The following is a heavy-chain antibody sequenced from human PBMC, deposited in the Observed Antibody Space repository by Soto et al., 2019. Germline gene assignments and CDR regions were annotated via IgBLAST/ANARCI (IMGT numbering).Heavy chain of an antibody. V-gene: IGHV4-59*01. Sequence: QVQLQESGPGLVKPSETLSLTCTVSGGSISSYYWSWIRQPPGKGLEWIGYIHYSGTTNYNPSLKTRVXLXVYXSKNQFPLKLSSVTAADTAVYYCAREPSGSGGFEYWGQGTLVSVPS. CDR2: IHYSGTT. J-gene: IGHJ4*02. CDR1: GGSISSYY. D-gene: IGHD6-19*01. CDR3: AREPSGSGGFEY.